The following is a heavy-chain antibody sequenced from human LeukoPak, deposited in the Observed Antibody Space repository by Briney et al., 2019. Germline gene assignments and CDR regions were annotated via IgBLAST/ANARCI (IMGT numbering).Heavy chain of an antibody. V-gene: IGHV3-9*01. J-gene: IGHJ4*02. Sequence: GGSLRLSCAASGFTFGDYAMHWVRQAPGKGLEWVSGISWNSGSIGYADSVKGRFTISRDNAKNSLYLQMNSLRAEDTALYYCARPGYSSGLDYWGQGTLVTVSS. CDR2: ISWNSGSI. CDR3: ARPGYSSGLDY. CDR1: GFTFGDYA. D-gene: IGHD6-19*01.